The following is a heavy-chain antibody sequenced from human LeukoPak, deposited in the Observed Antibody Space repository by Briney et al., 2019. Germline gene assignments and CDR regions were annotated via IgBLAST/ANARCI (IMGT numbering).Heavy chain of an antibody. Sequence: GGSLRLSFADSGFTFSYHTMNWVRQAPGKGLEWVSSIASTSNFIYYADSVKGRFTISRDNAKNSLYLQMNSLRAEDTAVYYCARSWEPNLRTIDYWGQGTLVTVSS. CDR3: ARSWEPNLRTIDY. J-gene: IGHJ4*02. CDR2: IASTSNFI. D-gene: IGHD1-26*01. CDR1: GFTFSYHT. V-gene: IGHV3-21*01.